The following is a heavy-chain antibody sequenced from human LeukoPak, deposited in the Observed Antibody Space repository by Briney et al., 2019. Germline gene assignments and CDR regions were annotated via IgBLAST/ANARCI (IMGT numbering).Heavy chain of an antibody. V-gene: IGHV4-59*12. CDR2: IYYSGST. Sequence: SETLSLTCTVSGGSISSYYWSWIRQPPGKGLEWIGYIYYSGSTNYNPSLKSRVTISVDTSKNQFSLKLSSVTAADTAVYYCARPAVAGDWFDPWGQGTLVTVSS. J-gene: IGHJ5*02. CDR1: GGSISSYY. CDR3: ARPAVAGDWFDP. D-gene: IGHD6-19*01.